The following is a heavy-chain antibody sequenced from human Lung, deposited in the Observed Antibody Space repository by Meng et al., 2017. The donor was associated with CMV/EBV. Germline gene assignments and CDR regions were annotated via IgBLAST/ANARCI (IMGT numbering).Heavy chain of an antibody. CDR2: IWNDGSIK. CDR1: GFTFSSYG. V-gene: IGHV3-33*06. CDR3: AKAQFGRYFDGRDGMDV. J-gene: IGHJ6*02. D-gene: IGHD3-9*01. Sequence: SXAASGFTFSSYGMHWVRQAPGKGLEWVAVIWNDGSIKYYADSVKGRFTISRDNSKNTLCLQMYSLRADDTAVYHCAKAQFGRYFDGRDGMDVWGQGTTVXVSS.